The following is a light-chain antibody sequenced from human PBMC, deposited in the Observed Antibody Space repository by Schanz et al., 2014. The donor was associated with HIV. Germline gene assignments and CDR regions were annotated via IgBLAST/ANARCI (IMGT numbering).Light chain of an antibody. CDR2: AAS. J-gene: IGKJ1*01. CDR3: QQYAVSSWT. CDR1: QSISIY. Sequence: DIQMTQSPSSLSASVGDRVTITCRASQSISIYLNWYQQKPGKAPKLLISAASSLQSGVPSRFSGSGSGTEFTLTISSLQPDDFATYYCQQYAVSSWTFGLGTRV. V-gene: IGKV1-39*01.